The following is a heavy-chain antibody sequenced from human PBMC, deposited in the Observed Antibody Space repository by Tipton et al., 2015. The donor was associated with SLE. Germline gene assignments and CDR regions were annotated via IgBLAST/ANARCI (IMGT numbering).Heavy chain of an antibody. J-gene: IGHJ4*02. D-gene: IGHD6-6*01. Sequence: LRLSCTVSGGSISSYYWSWIRQPPGKGLEWIGYIYYSGSTNYNPFLKSRVTISIDTSKNQFSLNLTSVTAADTAVYYCALGGSSIDYWGQGTLVTLSS. V-gene: IGHV4-59*01. CDR2: IYYSGST. CDR1: GGSISSYY. CDR3: ALGGSSIDY.